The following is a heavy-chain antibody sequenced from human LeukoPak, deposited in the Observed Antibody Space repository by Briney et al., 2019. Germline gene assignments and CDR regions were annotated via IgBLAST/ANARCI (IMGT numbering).Heavy chain of an antibody. V-gene: IGHV3-23*01. J-gene: IGHJ4*02. Sequence: GGSLRLSCAASGFTFSNYAMSWVRQAPGKGLEWVLLISGSGGSTYYTDSVKGRFTISRDNSKNTLYLQMNSLRAEDTAVYYCARGTSQNSRYFDHWGQGTLVTVSS. CDR3: ARGTSQNSRYFDH. CDR1: GFTFSNYA. CDR2: ISGSGGST. D-gene: IGHD1/OR15-1a*01.